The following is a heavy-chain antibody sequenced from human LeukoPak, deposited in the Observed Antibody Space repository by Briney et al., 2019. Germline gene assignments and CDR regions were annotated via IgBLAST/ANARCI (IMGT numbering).Heavy chain of an antibody. CDR1: GVSFSGYY. CDR3: ARASGRDTDEIPAYYMDV. Sequence: SETLSLTCAVYGVSFSGYYWSWLRQPPGKGLEWIGEINHSGSTNYNPSLKSRVTISVDTSKNQFSLKLSSVTAADTAVYYCARASGRDTDEIPAYYMDVWGKGTTVTVSS. D-gene: IGHD3-10*01. CDR2: INHSGST. J-gene: IGHJ6*03. V-gene: IGHV4-34*01.